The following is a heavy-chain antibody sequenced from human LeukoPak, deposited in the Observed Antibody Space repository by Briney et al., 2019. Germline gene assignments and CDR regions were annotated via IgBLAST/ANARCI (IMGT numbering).Heavy chain of an antibody. CDR2: MNPNSGNT. CDR1: GYTFTSYD. CDR3: VLLGSSWYNKIGY. D-gene: IGHD6-13*01. J-gene: IGHJ4*02. Sequence: ASVKVSCKASGYTFTSYDINWVRQAAGQGLEWMGWMNPNSGNTGYAQKFQGRVTMTRNTSISTAYMELSSLRSEDTAVYYCVLLGSSWYNKIGYWGQGTLVTVSS. V-gene: IGHV1-8*01.